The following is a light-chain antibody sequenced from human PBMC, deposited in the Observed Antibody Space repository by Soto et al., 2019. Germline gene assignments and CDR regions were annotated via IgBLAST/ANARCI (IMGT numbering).Light chain of an antibody. Sequence: DIQMTQSPSTLSASLGDRVTISCRASQSISSSLAWYQQKPGKAPKLLIYNASSLAIGVPSRFSGSGSGTEFTLTISSLQPDDFAIYYCQQYNSYPRTFGQGTKVDIK. J-gene: IGKJ1*01. CDR1: QSISSS. CDR3: QQYNSYPRT. V-gene: IGKV1-5*03. CDR2: NAS.